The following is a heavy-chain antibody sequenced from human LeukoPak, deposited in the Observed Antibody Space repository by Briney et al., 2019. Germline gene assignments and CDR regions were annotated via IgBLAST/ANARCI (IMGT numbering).Heavy chain of an antibody. CDR1: DGSISTFY. CDR3: ARGVGSSSWYDP. J-gene: IGHJ5*02. D-gene: IGHD6-13*01. CDR2: IYCSGST. V-gene: IGHV4-59*01. Sequence: SETLSLTCTVSDGSISTFYWSWIRQPPGKGLEWIGYIYCSGSTSYNPSLKSRVIISGDTSKNQFSLKLSSVTAADTAVYYCARGVGSSSWYDPWGQGTLVTVSS.